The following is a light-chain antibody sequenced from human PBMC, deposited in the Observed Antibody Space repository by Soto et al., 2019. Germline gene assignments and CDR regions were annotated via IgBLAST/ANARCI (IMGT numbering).Light chain of an antibody. J-gene: IGLJ1*01. Sequence: SVLTQPASVSGSPGQWTTISCTGTSSDVGGYNYVSWYQHHPGKAPKLMIYDVTNRPSGVSNRFSGSKSGNTASLTISVLQTEDEADYYCSSYTSSNSYVFGTVTKVTVL. V-gene: IGLV2-14*03. CDR2: DVT. CDR1: SSDVGGYNY. CDR3: SSYTSSNSYV.